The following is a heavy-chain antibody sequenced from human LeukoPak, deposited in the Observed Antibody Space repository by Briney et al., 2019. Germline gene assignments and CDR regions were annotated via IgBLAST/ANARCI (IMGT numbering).Heavy chain of an antibody. CDR1: GFTVSSNY. J-gene: IGHJ4*02. CDR3: ARDFVPGSPDYFDF. D-gene: IGHD3-10*01. CDR2: IYSGGST. V-gene: IGHV3-53*05. Sequence: GGSLRLSCAASGFTVSSNYMSWVRQAPGKGLEWVSVIYSGGSTYYADSVKGRFTISRDNSKNTLYLEMNSLRADDTALYYCARDFVPGSPDYFDFWGQGTLVTVSS.